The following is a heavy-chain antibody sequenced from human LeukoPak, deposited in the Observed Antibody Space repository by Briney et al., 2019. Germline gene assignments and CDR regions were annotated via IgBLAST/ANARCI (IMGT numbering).Heavy chain of an antibody. CDR1: GFTDSSNY. CDR2: IYGGGRT. J-gene: IGHJ4*02. CDR3: ARMITLYYDTRVAYFDQ. V-gene: IGHV3-53*01. Sequence: PGGSLRLSCVASGFTDSSNYMSWVRQAPGKGLEWVSVIYGGGRTNYEDSVKGRFTISRDSSKNTVYLQMNSLRAEDTAVYYCARMITLYYDTRVAYFDQWGQGTLVTVSS. D-gene: IGHD3-22*01.